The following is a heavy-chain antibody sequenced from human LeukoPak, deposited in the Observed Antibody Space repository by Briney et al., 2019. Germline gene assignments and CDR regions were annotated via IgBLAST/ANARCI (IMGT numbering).Heavy chain of an antibody. CDR1: GFTFNTHS. J-gene: IGHJ4*02. CDR3: ARDWWDNSGYYDY. Sequence: GGSLRLSCAASGFTFNTHSMNWVRQAPGKGLEWISFISASGGVRKYADSVKGRFTISRDNIDNSLHLQMNSLRVEDTAVYYCARDWWDNSGYYDYWGQGTLVTVSS. V-gene: IGHV3-21*01. D-gene: IGHD3-22*01. CDR2: ISASGGVR.